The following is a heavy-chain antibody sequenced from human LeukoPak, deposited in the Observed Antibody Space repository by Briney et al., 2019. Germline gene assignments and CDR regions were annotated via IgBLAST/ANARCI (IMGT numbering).Heavy chain of an antibody. J-gene: IGHJ5*02. CDR3: ARDLGYGALDP. V-gene: IGHV3-7*01. CDR2: INPDGSQT. D-gene: IGHD4-17*01. Sequence: PGGSLRLPCAASGFTFSSYWMNWVRQAPGKGLEWVALINPDGSQTNYVDSVKGRLTISRDNAENSLYLQMNSLRAEDTAVYYCARDLGYGALDPWGQGTLVTVSS. CDR1: GFTFSSYW.